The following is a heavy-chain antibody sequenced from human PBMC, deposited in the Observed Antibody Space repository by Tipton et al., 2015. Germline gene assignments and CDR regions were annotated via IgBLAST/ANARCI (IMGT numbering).Heavy chain of an antibody. J-gene: IGHJ4*02. V-gene: IGHV4-38-2*01. D-gene: IGHD3-9*01. CDR1: GYSISSGYY. CDR3: ACQDYDSLTRDYQTVDY. Sequence: VKPSETLSLTCAVSGYSISSGYYWGWIRQPPGKGLEWIGSIYHRGDTNYNPSLKSRVTMSRDTSKNQFSLKLTSVTAADTAVYYCACQDYDSLTRDYQTVDYWGQGTLVSVSS. CDR2: IYHRGDT.